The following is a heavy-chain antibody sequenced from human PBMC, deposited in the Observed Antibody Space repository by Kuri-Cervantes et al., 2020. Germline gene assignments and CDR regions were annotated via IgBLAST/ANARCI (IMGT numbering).Heavy chain of an antibody. CDR2: ISAYNGDT. CDR3: ALSRVVAAPMGHYYYYMDV. CDR1: GGTFSSYA. Sequence: ASVKVSCKASGGTFSSYAISWVRQAPGQGLEWMGWISAYNGDTNYAQKLQGRVTMTTDTSTSTAYMELRSLRSDDTAVYYCALSRVVAAPMGHYYYYMDVWGKGTTVTVSS. D-gene: IGHD2-2*01. J-gene: IGHJ6*03. V-gene: IGHV1-18*01.